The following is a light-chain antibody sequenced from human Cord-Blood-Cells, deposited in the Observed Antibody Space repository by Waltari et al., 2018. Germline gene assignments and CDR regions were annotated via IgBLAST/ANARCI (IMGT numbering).Light chain of an antibody. CDR2: DAS. CDR3: QQRSXWPXX. Sequence: EIVLTXSXATXSXSPGERATLSCRASQSVSTYLAWYQQKPGXAPRLLIYDASNRATGIPARFSGSGSGTXXXXXISSXEPEDFAVYYCQQRSXWPXXXGQGTRLEIK. V-gene: IGKV3-11*01. CDR1: QSVSTY. J-gene: IGKJ5*01.